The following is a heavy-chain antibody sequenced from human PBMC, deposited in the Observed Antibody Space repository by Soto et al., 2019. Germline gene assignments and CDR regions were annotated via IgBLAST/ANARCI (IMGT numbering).Heavy chain of an antibody. CDR3: ARGWYYGSGSPFDP. CDR1: GYTFTSYD. Sequence: QVQLVQSGAEVKKPGASVKVSCKASGYTFTSYDINWVRQATGQGLEWMGWMNPNSGNTGYAQKFQGRVTMTRNTSISTGYMEMSSPRSEDTAVYYCARGWYYGSGSPFDPWGQGTLVTVSS. D-gene: IGHD3-10*01. V-gene: IGHV1-8*01. J-gene: IGHJ5*02. CDR2: MNPNSGNT.